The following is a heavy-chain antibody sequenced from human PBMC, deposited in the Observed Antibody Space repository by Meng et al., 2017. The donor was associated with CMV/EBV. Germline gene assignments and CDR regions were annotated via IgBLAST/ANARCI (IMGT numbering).Heavy chain of an antibody. J-gene: IGHJ4*02. Sequence: VPVCESWGGLGQAVGSLRLSLEASGFTVSNKYMSWVRQAPGKGLEWVCIIYRVDSTYYVDSVKGRFTVSRDNSKKTMYLQMNSLRVEDTAEYYCTGDSVSHPNLDYWGQGTLVTVSS. CDR2: IYRVDST. CDR3: TGDSVSHPNLDY. CDR1: GFTVSNKY. V-gene: IGHV3-66*01. D-gene: IGHD2-8*01.